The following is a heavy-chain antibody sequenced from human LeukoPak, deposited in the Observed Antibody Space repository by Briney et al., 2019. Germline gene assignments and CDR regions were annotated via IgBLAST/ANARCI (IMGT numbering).Heavy chain of an antibody. Sequence: WASVKVSCKASGYTFSDSAIAWVRQAPGQGLEWMGWISAYNGNTDSAQRLQGRVSMTTHTSTSTAYMELRSLRSDDTAVYYCARIPSDYWGGYYPDGMDVWGQGTTVTVSS. D-gene: IGHD7-27*01. V-gene: IGHV1-18*01. CDR2: ISAYNGNT. CDR1: GYTFSDSA. CDR3: ARIPSDYWGGYYPDGMDV. J-gene: IGHJ6*02.